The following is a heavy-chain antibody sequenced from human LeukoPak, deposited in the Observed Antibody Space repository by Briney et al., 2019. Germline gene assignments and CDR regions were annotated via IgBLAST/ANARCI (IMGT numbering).Heavy chain of an antibody. CDR1: GGSISSSNYY. V-gene: IGHV4-39*07. D-gene: IGHD2-15*01. CDR2: INHSGST. Sequence: PSETLSLTCTVSGGSISSSNYYWGWIRQPPGKGLEWIGEINHSGSTNYNPSLKSRVTISVDTSKNQFSLKLSSVTAADTAVYYCARRGRYCSGGSCYYFDYWGQGTLVTVSS. J-gene: IGHJ4*02. CDR3: ARRGRYCSGGSCYYFDY.